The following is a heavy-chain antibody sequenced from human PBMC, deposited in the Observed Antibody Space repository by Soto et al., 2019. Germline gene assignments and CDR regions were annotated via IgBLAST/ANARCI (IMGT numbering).Heavy chain of an antibody. V-gene: IGHV4-59*01. CDR2: IHYSGST. Sequence: SETLSLTCTVSGGSISSYYWSWIRQPPGKGLEWIGYIHYSGSTNYNPSLKSRVTISVDTSKNQFSLKLSSVTAADTAVYYCAREGYYGSGSYYKTAYYFDYWGQGTLVTVSS. J-gene: IGHJ4*02. CDR3: AREGYYGSGSYYKTAYYFDY. D-gene: IGHD3-10*01. CDR1: GGSISSYY.